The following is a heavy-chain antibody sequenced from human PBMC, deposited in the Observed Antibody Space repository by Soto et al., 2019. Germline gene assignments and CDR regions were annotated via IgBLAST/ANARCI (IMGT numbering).Heavy chain of an antibody. D-gene: IGHD3-22*01. J-gene: IGHJ5*02. CDR1: GYRFTSYW. CDR3: ARKDKSGYFNWFDP. V-gene: IGHV5-51*01. CDR2: IFPSDSDT. Sequence: GESMKISCRTSGYRFTSYWIAWVRQMPGKGLEWMGIIFPSDSDTRYSPSFQGQVTISADRSTSTVFLQWASLKASDTAVYFCARKDKSGYFNWFDPWGQGALVTVSS.